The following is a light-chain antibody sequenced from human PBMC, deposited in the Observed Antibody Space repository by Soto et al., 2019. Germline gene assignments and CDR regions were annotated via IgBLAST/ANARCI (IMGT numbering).Light chain of an antibody. Sequence: QSVLTQSPSASGSPGQSVTISCTGTSSDIGDYNSVSWYQQHPGKAPKVMIYDVTKRPSGVPDRFSGSKSGNTASLTVSALQAEDEADYYCSSYTDRKNLVFGTGTKSPS. CDR2: DVT. CDR1: SSDIGDYNS. V-gene: IGLV2-8*01. J-gene: IGLJ1*01. CDR3: SSYTDRKNLV.